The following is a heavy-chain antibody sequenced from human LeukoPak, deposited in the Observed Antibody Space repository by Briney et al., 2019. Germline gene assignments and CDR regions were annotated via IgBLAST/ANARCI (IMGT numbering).Heavy chain of an antibody. CDR2: IYSGGST. CDR1: GFTVSSNY. CDR3: ARSSSGAFDY. J-gene: IGHJ4*02. V-gene: IGHV3-53*01. Sequence: GGSLRLSCAASGFTVSSNYMSWVRQAPGRGLEWVSVIYSGGSTYYADSVKGRFTISRDNSKNTLYLQTNSLRAEDTAVYYCARSSSGAFDYWGQGTLVTVSS.